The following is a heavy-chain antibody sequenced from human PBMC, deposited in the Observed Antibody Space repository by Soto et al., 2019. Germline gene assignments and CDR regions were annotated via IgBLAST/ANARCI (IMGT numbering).Heavy chain of an antibody. CDR3: ARDRGGYCSSTSCYPAGYFDY. V-gene: IGHV4-39*02. Sequence: LSLTCAVSGGSISGNNYYWGWVRQPPGKGLEWIGSIHNSGSTYYNPSLKSRVTLSVDTSINQFSLKLSSVTAADTAVYYCARDRGGYCSSTSCYPAGYFDYWGQGTLVTVSS. J-gene: IGHJ4*02. CDR2: IHNSGST. D-gene: IGHD2-2*01. CDR1: GGSISGNNYY.